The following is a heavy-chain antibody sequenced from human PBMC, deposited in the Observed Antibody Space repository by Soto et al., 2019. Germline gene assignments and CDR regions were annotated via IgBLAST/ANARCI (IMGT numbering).Heavy chain of an antibody. Sequence: SLRLSCAASGFTFSSYNMNWVRQAPGKGLEWVSYISSSSSTIYYADSVKGRFTISRDNAKNSLYLQMNSLRVEDTAVYYCARDSGSFWSGYPNCFDPWGQGTLVTVSS. CDR2: ISSSSSTI. D-gene: IGHD3-3*01. CDR3: ARDSGSFWSGYPNCFDP. J-gene: IGHJ5*02. CDR1: GFTFSSYN. V-gene: IGHV3-48*01.